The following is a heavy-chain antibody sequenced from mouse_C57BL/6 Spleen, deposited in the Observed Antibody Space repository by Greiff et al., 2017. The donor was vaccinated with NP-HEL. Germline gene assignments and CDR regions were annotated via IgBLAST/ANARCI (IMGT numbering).Heavy chain of an antibody. D-gene: IGHD2-2*01. CDR3: ARGVYGYDGDY. CDR1: GYTFTSYW. CDR2: IYPGSGST. V-gene: IGHV1-55*01. Sequence: QVHVKQSGAELVKPGASVKMSCKASGYTFTSYWITWVKQRPGQGLEWIGDIYPGSGSTNYNEKFKSKATLTVDTSSSTAYMQLSSLTSEDSAVYYCARGVYGYDGDYWGQGTTLTVSS. J-gene: IGHJ2*01.